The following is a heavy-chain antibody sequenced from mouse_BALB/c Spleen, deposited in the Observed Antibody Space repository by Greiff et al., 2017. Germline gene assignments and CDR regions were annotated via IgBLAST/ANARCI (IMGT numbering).Heavy chain of an antibody. CDR3: ARDNYGEGFAY. D-gene: IGHD1-2*01. CDR1: GFTFSSYG. V-gene: IGHV5-6-3*01. CDR2: INSNGGST. J-gene: IGHJ3*01. Sequence: EVKLMESGGGLVQPGGSLKLSCAASGFTFSSYGMSWVRQTPDKRLELVATINSNGGSTYYPDSVKGRFTISRDNAKNTLYLQMSSLKSEDTAMYYCARDNYGEGFAYWGQGTLVTVSA.